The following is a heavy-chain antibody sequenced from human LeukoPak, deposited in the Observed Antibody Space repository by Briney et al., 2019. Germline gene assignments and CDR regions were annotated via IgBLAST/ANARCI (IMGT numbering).Heavy chain of an antibody. CDR1: GGSISSSSHY. Sequence: SSETLSLTCIVSGGSISSSSHYWSWIRQPAGKGLEWIGRIYSSGNTNYNPSLKSRVTISLDTSKNQFSLNLSSVTAADTAAYYCAGEVGGSWFDPWGLGTLVTVSS. CDR3: AGEVGGSWFDP. CDR2: IYSSGNT. V-gene: IGHV4-61*02. J-gene: IGHJ5*02. D-gene: IGHD1-26*01.